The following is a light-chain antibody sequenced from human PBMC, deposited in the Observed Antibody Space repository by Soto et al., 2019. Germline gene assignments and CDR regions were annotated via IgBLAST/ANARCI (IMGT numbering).Light chain of an antibody. CDR2: SNN. CDR3: AAWEDSLNGPV. CDR1: SSNIGSNT. J-gene: IGLJ1*01. V-gene: IGLV1-44*01. Sequence: QSVLTQPPSASGTPGQRVTISCSGSSSNIGSNTVNWYQQLPGTAPKLLIYSNNQWPSGVPDRFSGSKSGTSASLAISGLQSEDEADYYCAAWEDSLNGPVFGTGTKVTVL.